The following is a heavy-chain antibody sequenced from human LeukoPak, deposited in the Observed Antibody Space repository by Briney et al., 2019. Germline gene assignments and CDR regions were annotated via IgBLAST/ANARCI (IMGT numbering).Heavy chain of an antibody. CDR3: ARGSYYYGSGSYHYYYYMDV. V-gene: IGHV4-30-4*07. Sequence: SETLSLTCSVSGASISSGGYFWPWVRQPPGKELEWIGYLFYSGSPYYNPSLKSRVTISIDTSKNHFSLKLTSVTAADSAVYYCARGSYYYGSGSYHYYYYMDVWGKGTTVTVSS. CDR1: GASISSGGYF. D-gene: IGHD3-10*01. CDR2: LFYSGSP. J-gene: IGHJ6*03.